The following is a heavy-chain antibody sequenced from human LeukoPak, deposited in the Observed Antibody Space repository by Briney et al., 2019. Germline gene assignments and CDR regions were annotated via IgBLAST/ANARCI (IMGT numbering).Heavy chain of an antibody. CDR3: ARAGEAGYCSGGSCYPAVGP. D-gene: IGHD2-15*01. Sequence: ASVKVSCKASGYTFTSYGISWVRQAPGQGLEWMGWISAYNGNTNYAQKLQGRVTMTTDTSTSTAYMELRSLRSDDTAVYYCARAGEAGYCSGGSCYPAVGPWGQGTLVTVSS. J-gene: IGHJ5*02. CDR2: ISAYNGNT. CDR1: GYTFTSYG. V-gene: IGHV1-18*01.